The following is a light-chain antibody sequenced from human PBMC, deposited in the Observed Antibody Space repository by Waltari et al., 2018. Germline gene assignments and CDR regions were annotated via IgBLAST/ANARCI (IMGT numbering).Light chain of an antibody. CDR2: WAS. V-gene: IGKV4-1*01. Sequence: DIVLTQSPDSLAVSLGERATINCKSSQSVLYNSNNKYYLVWYQQKTGQPPKLLIYWASTRESGVPDRFSGRGSGTDFTLTISSLQAEDVAVYYCQQYYSLPVTFGGGTKVEIK. J-gene: IGKJ4*01. CDR1: QSVLYNSNNKYY. CDR3: QQYYSLPVT.